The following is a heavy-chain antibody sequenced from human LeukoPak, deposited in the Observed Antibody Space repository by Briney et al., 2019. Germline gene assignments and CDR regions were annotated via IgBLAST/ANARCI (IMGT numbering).Heavy chain of an antibody. V-gene: IGHV3-7*04. Sequence: GGSLRLSCAASGFTFSYYWMSWVRQAPGKGLEWVANIKQDGSVIHYVDSVKGRFSISRDNAKNSLYLQMNSLRAEDTAVYYCARGDNPDYWGQGTLVTVSS. CDR3: ARGDNPDY. CDR1: GFTFSYYW. J-gene: IGHJ4*02. D-gene: IGHD1-14*01. CDR2: IKQDGSVI.